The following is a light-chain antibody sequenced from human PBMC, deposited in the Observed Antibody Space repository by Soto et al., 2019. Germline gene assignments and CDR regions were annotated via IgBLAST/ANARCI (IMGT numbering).Light chain of an antibody. CDR3: QQYSTYSWT. V-gene: IGKV1-5*03. J-gene: IGKJ1*01. CDR2: KAS. Sequence: DIQMTQSPSTLSASVGDRVTITCRASQSISSWLAWYQQKPGKAPKLLIYKASNLESGVPSRFSGSGSGTEFTLTISSLQPDDFATYYCQQYSTYSWTFGQGTQVXIK. CDR1: QSISSW.